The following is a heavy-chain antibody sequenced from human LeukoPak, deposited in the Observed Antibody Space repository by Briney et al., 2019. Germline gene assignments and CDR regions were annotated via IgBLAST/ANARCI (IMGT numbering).Heavy chain of an antibody. V-gene: IGHV4-59*08. CDR3: AADRNNRSWYYY. CDR1: GGSISSYC. D-gene: IGHD2/OR15-2a*01. Sequence: SETLSLTCTVSGGSISSYCWSWIRQPPGKGPEWIGYSDKSGSTNYNPSLKSRVTISVDTSTNQFSLRLSSVTAADTAVYYCAADRNNRSWYYYWGQGILVTVSS. CDR2: SDKSGST. J-gene: IGHJ4*02.